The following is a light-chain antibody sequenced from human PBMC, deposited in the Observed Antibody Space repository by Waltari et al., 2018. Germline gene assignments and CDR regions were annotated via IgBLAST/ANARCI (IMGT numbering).Light chain of an antibody. Sequence: EIVLTQSPGTLSLSPGERATLSCRASQSVSSSYLAWYQQKPGQAPRLLIYGASSRATGIPDRFGGSGSGTDFTLTISRREPEDFAVYYCQQYGSSPGTFGPGTKVEIK. J-gene: IGKJ1*01. CDR3: QQYGSSPGT. CDR2: GAS. V-gene: IGKV3-20*01. CDR1: QSVSSSY.